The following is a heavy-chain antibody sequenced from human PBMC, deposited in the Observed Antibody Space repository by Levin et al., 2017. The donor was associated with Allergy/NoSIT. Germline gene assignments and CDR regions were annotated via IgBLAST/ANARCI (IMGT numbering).Heavy chain of an antibody. D-gene: IGHD4-17*01. CDR2: INPNSGGT. V-gene: IGHV1-2*02. CDR3: ARDGATVTYWFDP. CDR1: GYTFTGYY. Sequence: ASVKVSCKASGYTFTGYYMHWVRQAPGQGLEWMGWINPNSGGTNYAQKFQGRVTMTRDTSISTAYMELSGLRSDDTAVYYCARDGATVTYWFDPWGQGTLVTVSS. J-gene: IGHJ5*02.